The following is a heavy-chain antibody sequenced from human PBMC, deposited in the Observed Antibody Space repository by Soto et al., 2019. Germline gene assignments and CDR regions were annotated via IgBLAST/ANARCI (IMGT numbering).Heavy chain of an antibody. D-gene: IGHD5-18*01. Sequence: PSETLSLTCTVSSGSINEYNWHWIRQPPGRGLEWIGFLYGGGSTNYKPSLKSRLSISVDTSKNQISLRLSSVTAADTAVYYCSRGGSRYGFNSFDIWGQGAMVTVSS. V-gene: IGHV4-59*01. CDR1: SGSINEYN. CDR3: SRGGSRYGFNSFDI. J-gene: IGHJ3*02. CDR2: LYGGGST.